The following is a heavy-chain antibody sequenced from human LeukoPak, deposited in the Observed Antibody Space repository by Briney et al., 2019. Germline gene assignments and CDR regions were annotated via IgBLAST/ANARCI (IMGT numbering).Heavy chain of an antibody. J-gene: IGHJ4*02. CDR3: ASGTMIVVVITPFDY. CDR1: GGSISGYY. CDR2: IYYSGST. Sequence: SETLSLTCTVSGGSISGYYWGWIRQPPGKGLEWIGSIYYSGSTYYNPSLKSRVTISVDTSKNQFSLKLSSVTAADTAVYYCASGTMIVVVITPFDYWGQGTLVTVSS. D-gene: IGHD3-22*01. V-gene: IGHV4-39*01.